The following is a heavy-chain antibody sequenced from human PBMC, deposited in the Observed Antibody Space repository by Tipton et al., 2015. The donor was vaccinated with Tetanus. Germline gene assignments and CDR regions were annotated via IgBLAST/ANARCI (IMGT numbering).Heavy chain of an antibody. CDR3: ARDRGDYIYYGMDV. CDR1: GYTFTGYY. Sequence: QLVQSGAELKKPGASLKVSCKASGYTFTGYYMYWVRQAPGQGLEWVGWIDPNSGGTIYAQSFQGRVTRTRDTSISTVYMELSRLRSDDTAVYYCARDRGDYIYYGMDVWGPGTTVTVSS. J-gene: IGHJ6*02. CDR2: IDPNSGGT. V-gene: IGHV1-2*02. D-gene: IGHD3-22*01.